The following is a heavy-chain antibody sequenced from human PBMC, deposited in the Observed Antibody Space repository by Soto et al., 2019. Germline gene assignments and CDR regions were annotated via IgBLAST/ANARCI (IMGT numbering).Heavy chain of an antibody. D-gene: IGHD2-2*01. J-gene: IGHJ3*02. V-gene: IGHV1-69*01. Sequence: QVQLVQSGAEVTKPGSSVKVSCKASGGTFSRYAISWVRQAPGQGLEWMGGIIPIFGKANYAQKFQGRVTITADESTSTAYMELSSLRSEDTAVYYCTSSTADAFDIWGQGTMVTFSS. CDR1: GGTFSRYA. CDR3: TSSTADAFDI. CDR2: IIPIFGKA.